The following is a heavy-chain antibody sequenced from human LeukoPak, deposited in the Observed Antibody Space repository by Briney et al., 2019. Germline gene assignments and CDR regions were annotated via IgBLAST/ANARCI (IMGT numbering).Heavy chain of an antibody. CDR2: IYHSGST. J-gene: IGHJ4*02. Sequence: SETLPLTCAVSGGFLSSSNWWSWVRPPPGKGLEWIGEIYHSGSTNYNPSLKSRVTISVDKSNNQFSLKLSSVTAADTAVYYCASRYYDILTGYVLAKDYWGQGTLVTVSS. CDR1: GGFLSSSNW. CDR3: ASRYYDILTGYVLAKDY. D-gene: IGHD3-9*01. V-gene: IGHV4-4*02.